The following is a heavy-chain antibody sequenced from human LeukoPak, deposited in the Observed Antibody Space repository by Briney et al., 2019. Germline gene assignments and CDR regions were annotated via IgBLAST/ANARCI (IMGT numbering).Heavy chain of an antibody. J-gene: IGHJ4*02. D-gene: IGHD4-23*01. CDR3: ARDYGGSSPFDY. CDR1: GFTFRSYA. CDR2: MSVIGGNT. V-gene: IGHV3-23*01. Sequence: GGSLRLSCAASGFTFRSYAMTWVRQAPGKGLEWVASMSVIGGNTYYADSVKGRFTISRDNAKNSLYLQMNSLRAEDTAVYYCARDYGGSSPFDYWGQGTLVTVSS.